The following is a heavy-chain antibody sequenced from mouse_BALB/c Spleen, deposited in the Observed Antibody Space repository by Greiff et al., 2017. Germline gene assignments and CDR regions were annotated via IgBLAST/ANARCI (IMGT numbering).Heavy chain of an antibody. Sequence: QVQLQQSAAELARPGASVKMSCKASGYTFTSYTMHWVKQRPGQGLEWIGYINPSSGYTEYNQKFKDKTTVTADKSSSTAYMQLSSLTSEDSAVYFCARSYGSSYVNYWGQGTTLTVSS. CDR2: INPSSGYT. CDR3: ARSYGSSYVNY. D-gene: IGHD1-1*01. V-gene: IGHV1-4*02. CDR1: GYTFTSYT. J-gene: IGHJ2*01.